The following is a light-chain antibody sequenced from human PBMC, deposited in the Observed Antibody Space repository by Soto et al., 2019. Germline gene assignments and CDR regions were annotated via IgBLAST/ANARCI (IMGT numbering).Light chain of an antibody. CDR1: QSIRSY. J-gene: IGKJ1*01. CDR2: AAS. V-gene: IGKV1-39*01. Sequence: DIQITHSPSSLSASVLDRVTITCLASQSIRSYLNWYQQKPGKAPKLLIYAASSLQSGVPSRFSGSGSGPDFTLTISSLQPEDFATYYCQQSYSTPRTFGQGTKVDI. CDR3: QQSYSTPRT.